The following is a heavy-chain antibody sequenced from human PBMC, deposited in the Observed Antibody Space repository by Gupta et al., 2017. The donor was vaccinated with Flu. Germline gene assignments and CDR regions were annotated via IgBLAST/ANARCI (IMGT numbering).Heavy chain of an antibody. CDR2: IGSSGVTL. J-gene: IGHJ4*02. D-gene: IGHD4-17*01. V-gene: IGHV3-48*03. CDR1: GFTFSDYE. Sequence: EVQLVESGGDLVQPGGSLRLACVASGFTFSDYELNWVRQAPGKGLEWVSYIGSSGVTLYADSVKGRFIISRDNARNSLYLHMNSLRGEDTAVFYCARGRTGDGDAFDSWGQGTLVTVSS. CDR3: ARGRTGDGDAFDS.